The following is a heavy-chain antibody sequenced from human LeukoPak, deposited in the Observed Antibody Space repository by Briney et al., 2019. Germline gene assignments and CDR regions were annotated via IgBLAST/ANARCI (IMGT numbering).Heavy chain of an antibody. V-gene: IGHV4-39*07. CDR3: ARGNVVVVAGAFDY. CDR2: IYYSGST. D-gene: IGHD2-15*01. Sequence: PSETLSLTCTVSGDSISSSSYYWGWIRQPPGKGLEWIGSIYYSGSTYYNPSLKSRVTISVDTSKNQFSLKLSSVTAADTAVYYCARGNVVVVAGAFDYWGQGTLVTVSS. CDR1: GDSISSSSYY. J-gene: IGHJ4*02.